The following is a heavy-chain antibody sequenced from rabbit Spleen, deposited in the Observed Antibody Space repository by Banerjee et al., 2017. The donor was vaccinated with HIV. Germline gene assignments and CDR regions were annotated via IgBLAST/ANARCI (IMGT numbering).Heavy chain of an antibody. CDR2: IAGDSSGFT. CDR3: ARDLPGVIGWNFYL. J-gene: IGHJ4*01. D-gene: IGHD1-1*01. CDR1: GVSFNDKDV. V-gene: IGHV1S45*01. Sequence: QEQLTESGGGLVKPEGSLTLTCKASGVSFNDKDVMCWVRQAPGKGLEWISCIAGDSSGFTYSATWAKGRFTCSKTSSTTVTLQMTSLTVADTATYFCARDLPGVIGWNFYLWGPGTLVTVS.